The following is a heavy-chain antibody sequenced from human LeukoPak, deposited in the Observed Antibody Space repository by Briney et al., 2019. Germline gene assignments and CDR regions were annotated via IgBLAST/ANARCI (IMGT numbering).Heavy chain of an antibody. Sequence: GGSLRLSCSASGFTFSSYAMHWVRQAPGKGLEYVSAISSNGGSTYYADSVKGRFTISRDNSKNTLYLQMSSLRAEDTAVYYCVKSTRPLYCGSGSSDYWGQGTLVTVSS. CDR3: VKSTRPLYCGSGSSDY. J-gene: IGHJ4*02. V-gene: IGHV3-64D*06. CDR2: ISSNGGST. D-gene: IGHD3-10*01. CDR1: GFTFSSYA.